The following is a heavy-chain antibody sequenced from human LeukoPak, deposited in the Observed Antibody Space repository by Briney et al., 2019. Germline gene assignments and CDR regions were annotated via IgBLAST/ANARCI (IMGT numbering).Heavy chain of an antibody. CDR2: IIPILGIA. D-gene: IGHD3-22*01. J-gene: IGHJ6*02. CDR3: AREHDSGGYYSRDYYYYGMDV. Sequence: RASVKVSCKASGGTFSSYAISWVRQAPGQGLEWMGRIIPILGIANYAQKFQGRVTITADKSTSTAYMELSSLRSEDTAVYYCAREHDSGGYYSRDYYYYGMDVWGQGTTVTVSS. CDR1: GGTFSSYA. V-gene: IGHV1-69*04.